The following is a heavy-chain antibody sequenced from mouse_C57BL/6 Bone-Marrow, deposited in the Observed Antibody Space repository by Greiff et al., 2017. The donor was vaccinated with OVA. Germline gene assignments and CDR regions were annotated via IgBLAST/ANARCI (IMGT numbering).Heavy chain of an antibody. CDR2: IDPSDSNT. J-gene: IGHJ2*01. V-gene: IGHV1-69*01. CDR3: ASPSWNVFYFDY. CDR1: GYTFTSYW. Sequence: QVQLQQPVAELVMPGASVKLSCKASGYTFTSYWMHWVKQRPGQGLEWIGEIDPSDSNTNYNQKFKGKSTLTEDKSSSTAYMQLSSLTSEDSAVYSCASPSWNVFYFDYWGQGTTLTVSS.